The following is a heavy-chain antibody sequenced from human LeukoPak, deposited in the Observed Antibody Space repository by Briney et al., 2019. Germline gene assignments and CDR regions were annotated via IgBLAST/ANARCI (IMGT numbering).Heavy chain of an antibody. J-gene: IGHJ6*03. Sequence: SETLSLTCTVSGGSISSYYWSWIRQPPGKGLEWIGYIYYSGSTNYNPSLKSRVTISVDTSKNQFSLKLSSVTAADTAVYYCASPRRRWLQSSHYYYMDVWGKGTTVTVSS. D-gene: IGHD5-24*01. V-gene: IGHV4-59*12. CDR1: GGSISSYY. CDR3: ASPRRRWLQSSHYYYMDV. CDR2: IYYSGST.